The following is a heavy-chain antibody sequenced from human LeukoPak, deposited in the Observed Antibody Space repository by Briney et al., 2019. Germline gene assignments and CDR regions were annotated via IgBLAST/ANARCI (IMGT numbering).Heavy chain of an antibody. CDR2: INHSGST. J-gene: IGHJ6*03. Sequence: PSETLSLTCAVYGGSFGGYYWSWIRQPPGKGLEWIGEINHSGSTNYNPSLKSRVTISVDTSKNQFSLKLSSVTAADTAVYYCARAARYYYYYMDVWGKGTTVTVSS. CDR3: ARAARYYYYYMDV. D-gene: IGHD6-6*01. V-gene: IGHV4-34*01. CDR1: GGSFGGYY.